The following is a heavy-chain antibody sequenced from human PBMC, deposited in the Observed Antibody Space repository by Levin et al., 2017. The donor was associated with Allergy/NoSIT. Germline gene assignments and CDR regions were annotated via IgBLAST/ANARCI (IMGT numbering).Heavy chain of an antibody. V-gene: IGHV3-53*01. J-gene: IGHJ4*02. CDR2: IYNDGRT. D-gene: IGHD5-18*01. CDR1: GFAVSDNY. Sequence: GGSLRLSCAASGFAVSDNYMSWVRQAPGKGLEWVSIIYNDGRTYYTDSVKGRFTISKDTSENRLYLQMNSLRAEDTAVYYCARDTGMAIHDYWGQGTLVTVSS. CDR3: ARDTGMAIHDY.